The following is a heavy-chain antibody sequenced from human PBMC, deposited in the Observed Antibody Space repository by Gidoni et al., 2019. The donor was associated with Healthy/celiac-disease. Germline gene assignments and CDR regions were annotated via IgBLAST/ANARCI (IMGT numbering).Heavy chain of an antibody. CDR2: ISSSSSYI. Sequence: FSSYSMNWVRQAPGKGLEWVSSISSSSSYIYYADSVKGRFTISRDNAKKSLYLQMNSLRAEDTAVYYCARAGGSGISFSGYSYGWVDWGQGTLVTVSS. D-gene: IGHD5-18*01. V-gene: IGHV3-21*01. CDR3: ARAGGSGISFSGYSYGWVD. J-gene: IGHJ4*02. CDR1: FSSYS.